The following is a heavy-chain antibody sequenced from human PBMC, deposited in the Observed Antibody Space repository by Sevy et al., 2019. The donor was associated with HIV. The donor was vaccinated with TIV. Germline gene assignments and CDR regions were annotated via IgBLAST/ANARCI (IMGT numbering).Heavy chain of an antibody. CDR3: ARDRWAKYPEDGFDI. J-gene: IGHJ3*02. CDR1: GISFSNYW. Sequence: GGSLRLSCAASGISFSNYWMSWVRQAPGKGLEGVPNINQDGSEKKFVGSVKGRFTISRDNAKNSVYLQMNSLTAEDTAVYYCARDRWAKYPEDGFDIWGQGTMVTVSS. CDR2: INQDGSEK. V-gene: IGHV3-7*01.